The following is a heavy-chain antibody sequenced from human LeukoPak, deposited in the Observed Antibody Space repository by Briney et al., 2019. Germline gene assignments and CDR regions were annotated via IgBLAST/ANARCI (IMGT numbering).Heavy chain of an antibody. V-gene: IGHV3-23*01. D-gene: IGHD1-1*01. CDR2: ISGSGGST. CDR3: AKGNWRYFDY. CDR1: GFTLSTYV. Sequence: GGSLRLSCAASGFTLSTYVMSWVRQAPGKGLEWVSAISGSGGSTYYADSVKGRFTISRDNSKNTLYLQMNSLGADDTAVYYCAKGNWRYFDYWGQGTLVTVSS. J-gene: IGHJ4*02.